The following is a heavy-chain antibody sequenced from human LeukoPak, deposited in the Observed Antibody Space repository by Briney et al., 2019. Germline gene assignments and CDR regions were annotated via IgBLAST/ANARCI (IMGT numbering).Heavy chain of an antibody. J-gene: IGHJ4*02. CDR3: ARDPHPGPKSAVVVTANFDY. CDR1: GFTFSIYE. Sequence: GGSLRLSCATSGFTFSIYEMNWVRQAPGKGLEWVSYISTSGSTIYYADSVKGRFTISRDNAKNSLYLQMNSLRAEDTAVYYCARDPHPGPKSAVVVTANFDYWGQGTLVTVSS. D-gene: IGHD2-21*02. CDR2: ISTSGSTI. V-gene: IGHV3-48*03.